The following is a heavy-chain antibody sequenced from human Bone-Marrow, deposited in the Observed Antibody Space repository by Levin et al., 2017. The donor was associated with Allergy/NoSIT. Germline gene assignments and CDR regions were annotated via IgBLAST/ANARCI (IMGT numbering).Heavy chain of an antibody. CDR2: IIPIFGTA. D-gene: IGHD6-6*01. V-gene: IGHV1-69*13. CDR3: AKCRLPESIAAHRRGYWEYYYYYMDV. Sequence: SVKVSCKASGGTFSSYAISWVRQAPGQGLEWMGGIIPIFGTANYAQKFQGRVTITADESTSTAYMELSSLRSEDTAVYYCAKCRLPESIAAHRRGYWEYYYYYMDVWGKGTTVTVSS. CDR1: GGTFSSYA. J-gene: IGHJ6*03.